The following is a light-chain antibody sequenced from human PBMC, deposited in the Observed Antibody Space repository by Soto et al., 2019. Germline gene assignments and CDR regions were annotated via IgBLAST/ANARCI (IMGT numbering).Light chain of an antibody. V-gene: IGLV2-14*01. CDR3: SSYTSSRSYV. Sequence: QSVLTHPASVSGSPGQSITISCTGTSSDVGGSDFVSWHQHHPGKAPKLMIYDVSKWPSGVSNRFSGSKSGNTASLTISGLQAEDEADYYCSSYTSSRSYVFGTGTKLTVL. CDR2: DVS. J-gene: IGLJ1*01. CDR1: SSDVGGSDF.